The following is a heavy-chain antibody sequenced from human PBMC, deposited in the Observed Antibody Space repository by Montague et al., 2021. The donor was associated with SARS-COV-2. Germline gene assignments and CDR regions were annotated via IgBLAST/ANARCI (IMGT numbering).Heavy chain of an antibody. J-gene: IGHJ3*01. Sequence: LSLSCSASGFEFSRYWIHWVRQVPGKGLVWLSSIKNDGRTTGYADSVKGRFTISRDNAKNTVYLRINSVTVDDTALYYCAREEASDYPDAFDLWGQGALVTVSS. CDR3: AREEASDYPDAFDL. CDR1: GFEFSRYW. CDR2: IKNDGRTT. V-gene: IGHV3-74*01. D-gene: IGHD3-16*01.